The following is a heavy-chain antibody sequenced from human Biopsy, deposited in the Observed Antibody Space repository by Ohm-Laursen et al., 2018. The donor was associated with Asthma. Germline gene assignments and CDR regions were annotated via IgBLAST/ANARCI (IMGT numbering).Heavy chain of an antibody. D-gene: IGHD3-3*01. CDR3: ARVDTIFGVVIPIYYYYGMDV. Sequence: ETLSLTCAASGFTFSSFSMNWVRQAPGKGLEWVSSISSSSSYIYYADSVKGRFTISRDNAKNSLYLQMNSLRAEDTAVYYCARVDTIFGVVIPIYYYYGMDVWGQGTTVTVSS. CDR2: ISSSSSYI. V-gene: IGHV3-21*01. J-gene: IGHJ6*02. CDR1: GFTFSSFS.